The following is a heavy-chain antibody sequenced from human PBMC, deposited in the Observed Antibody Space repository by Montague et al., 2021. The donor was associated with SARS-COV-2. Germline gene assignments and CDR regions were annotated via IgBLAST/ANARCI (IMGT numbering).Heavy chain of an antibody. D-gene: IGHD2-2*01. CDR2: INHSGST. V-gene: IGHV4-34*01. J-gene: IGHJ4*02. CDR1: GRSFSGYY. CDR3: ARDRGVQYQLQMPFYFDY. Sequence: SETLSLTCAVYGRSFSGYYWSWIRQPPGKGLEWIGEINHSGSTNYNPSLKSRVTISVDTSKNQFSLRLSSVTAADTAVYYCARDRGVQYQLQMPFYFDYWGKGTLVTVSS.